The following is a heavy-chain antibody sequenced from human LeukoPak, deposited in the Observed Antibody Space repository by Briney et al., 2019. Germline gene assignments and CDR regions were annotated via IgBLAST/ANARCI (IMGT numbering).Heavy chain of an antibody. J-gene: IGHJ4*02. Sequence: SETLSLTCAVSGYSISSGYYWGWIRQPPGKGLEWIGSIYHGGSTYYNPSLKSRVTISVDTSKNQFSLKLSSVTAADTAVYYCARVRGYTTVAGRGHFDYWGQGTLVTVSS. CDR3: ARVRGYTTVAGRGHFDY. CDR1: GYSISSGYY. D-gene: IGHD6-19*01. V-gene: IGHV4-38-2*01. CDR2: IYHGGST.